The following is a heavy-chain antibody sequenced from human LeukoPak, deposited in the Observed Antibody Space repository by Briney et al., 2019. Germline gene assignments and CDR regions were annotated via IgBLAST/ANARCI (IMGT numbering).Heavy chain of an antibody. J-gene: IGHJ4*02. D-gene: IGHD6-6*01. V-gene: IGHV1-69*04. CDR3: ARDLYSSSHSDY. CDR1: GGTFSSYA. Sequence: SVKVSCKASGGTFSSYAISWVRHAPGQGLEWMGRIIPILGIANYAQKFQGRVTITADKSTSTAYMELSSLRSEDTAVYYCARDLYSSSHSDYWGQGTLVTVSS. CDR2: IIPILGIA.